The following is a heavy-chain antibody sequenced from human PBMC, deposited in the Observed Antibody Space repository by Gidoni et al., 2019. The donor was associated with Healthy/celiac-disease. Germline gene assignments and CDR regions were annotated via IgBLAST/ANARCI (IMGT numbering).Heavy chain of an antibody. Sequence: QVQLQQWGAGLLKPSETLSLTCAGYGGSFSGYYWRWIRQPPGKGLEWIGEINHSGSTNYNPSLKSRVTISVDTSKNQFSLKLSSVPAADTAVYYCASLRWRGSTGDGQRPVRDYYYGMDVWGQGTTVTVSS. D-gene: IGHD7-27*01. J-gene: IGHJ6*02. CDR1: GGSFSGYY. V-gene: IGHV4-34*01. CDR3: ASLRWRGSTGDGQRPVRDYYYGMDV. CDR2: INHSGST.